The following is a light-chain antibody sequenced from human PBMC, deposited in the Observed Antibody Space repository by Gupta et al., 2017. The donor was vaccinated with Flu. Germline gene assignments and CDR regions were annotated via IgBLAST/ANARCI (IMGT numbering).Light chain of an antibody. CDR3: GTWESSLSAWV. Sequence: SVLTQPPSGSAAPGQKVTIPCSGNSSNIGNSYVCWYQQLPGTAPKLLIYENDKRPAGFPDRFCASKSGTSATLGITGLQTGDEAEYDCGTWESSLSAWVFGGGAKLTVL. CDR2: END. V-gene: IGLV1-51*02. CDR1: SSNIGNSY. J-gene: IGLJ3*02.